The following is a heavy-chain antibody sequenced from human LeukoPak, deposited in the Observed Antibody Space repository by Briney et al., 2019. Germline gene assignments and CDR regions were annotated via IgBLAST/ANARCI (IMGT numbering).Heavy chain of an antibody. J-gene: IGHJ4*02. CDR3: ARVLGYYYDSSGYYYQKPYYFDY. V-gene: IGHV4-34*01. D-gene: IGHD3-22*01. Sequence: SETLSLTCAVYGGSFSGYYWSWIRRPPGKGLEWIGEINHSGSTNYNPSLKSRVTISVDTSKNQFSLKLSSVTAADTAVYYCARVLGYYYDSSGYYYQKPYYFDYWGQGTLVTVSS. CDR1: GGSFSGYY. CDR2: INHSGST.